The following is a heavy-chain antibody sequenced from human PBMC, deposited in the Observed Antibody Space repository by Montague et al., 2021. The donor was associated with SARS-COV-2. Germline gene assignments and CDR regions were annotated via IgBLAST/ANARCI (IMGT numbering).Heavy chain of an antibody. D-gene: IGHD1-20*01. J-gene: IGHJ5*02. CDR1: GGSISSYY. Sequence: SETLSLTCSVSGGSISSYYWSWIRQSPGKGLEWIGYIFHSGITDXNPSLKSRVTISVDMSKNQFSLQLNSVTAADSAVYYCARTEYNWNDWFDPWGQGTLATVSS. CDR2: IFHSGIT. V-gene: IGHV4-59*13. CDR3: ARTEYNWNDWFDP.